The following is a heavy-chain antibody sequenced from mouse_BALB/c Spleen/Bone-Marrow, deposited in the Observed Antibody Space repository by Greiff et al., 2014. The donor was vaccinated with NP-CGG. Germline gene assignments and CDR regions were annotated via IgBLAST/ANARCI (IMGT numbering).Heavy chain of an antibody. V-gene: IGHV5-4*02. CDR3: ARGYYGSSYIGY. CDR1: GFTFSNYY. Sequence: EVQLQESGGGLVKPGGSLKLSCAASGFTFSNYYMYWVRQTPEKRLEWVATISDGGSYTYYQDSVKGRFTISRDNANNNLYLQMSSLKSEDTAMNYCARGYYGSSYIGYWGQGTLVTVST. D-gene: IGHD1-1*01. J-gene: IGHJ3*01. CDR2: ISDGGSYT.